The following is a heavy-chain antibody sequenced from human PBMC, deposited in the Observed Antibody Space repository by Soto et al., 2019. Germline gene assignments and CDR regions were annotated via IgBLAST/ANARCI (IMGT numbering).Heavy chain of an antibody. Sequence: EVQLLESGGGLVQPGGSLRLSCAASGFTFSSYAMSWVRQAPGKGLEWVSAISGSGGSTYYADSVKGRFTISRDNSKNTLYLQMNSLIAEDTAVYYCAKGREYPYYYYGMDVWGQGTTVTISS. V-gene: IGHV3-23*01. CDR1: GFTFSSYA. J-gene: IGHJ6*02. CDR2: ISGSGGST. CDR3: AKGREYPYYYYGMDV. D-gene: IGHD2-2*01.